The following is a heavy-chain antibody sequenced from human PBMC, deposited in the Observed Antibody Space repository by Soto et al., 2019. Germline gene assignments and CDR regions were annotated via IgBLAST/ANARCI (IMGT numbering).Heavy chain of an antibody. Sequence: ASVKVSCKASGYTFTSYYMHWVRQAPGQGLEWMGIINPSGGSTSYAQKFQGRVTMTRDTSTSTVYMELSSLRAEDTAVYYCAKDSYGSMSDYWGQGTLVTVSS. V-gene: IGHV1-46*01. CDR3: AKDSYGSMSDY. D-gene: IGHD3-10*01. CDR2: INPSGGST. CDR1: GYTFTSYY. J-gene: IGHJ4*02.